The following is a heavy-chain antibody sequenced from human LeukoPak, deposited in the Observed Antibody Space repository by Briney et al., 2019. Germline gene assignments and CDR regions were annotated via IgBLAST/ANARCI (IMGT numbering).Heavy chain of an antibody. V-gene: IGHV3-23*01. CDR2: ISGSGGST. Sequence: SGGSLRLSCAASGFTFSSYAMSWVRQAPGKGLEWVSAISGSGGSTYYADSVKGRFTISRDNSKNTLYLQMNSLRAEDTAVYYCAKDHLSSSWVFYYFDYWGQGTLVTVSS. D-gene: IGHD6-13*01. CDR1: GFTFSSYA. CDR3: AKDHLSSSWVFYYFDY. J-gene: IGHJ4*02.